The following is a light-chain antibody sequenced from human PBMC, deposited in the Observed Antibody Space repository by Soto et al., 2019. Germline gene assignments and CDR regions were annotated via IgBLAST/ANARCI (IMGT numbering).Light chain of an antibody. CDR2: EVS. V-gene: IGLV2-14*01. J-gene: IGLJ2*01. CDR3: SSYTSSSTVV. Sequence: QSVLTQPVSVSGSPGQSITISCTGTSSDVGGYNYVSWYQQHPGKAPKLMIYEVSNRPSGVSNRFSGSKSGNTASLTISGLQAEDEADYYCSSYTSSSTVVFGGGTKLTVL. CDR1: SSDVGGYNY.